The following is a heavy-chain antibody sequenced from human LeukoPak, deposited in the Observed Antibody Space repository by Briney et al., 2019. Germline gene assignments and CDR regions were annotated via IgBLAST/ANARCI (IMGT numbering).Heavy chain of an antibody. J-gene: IGHJ4*02. V-gene: IGHV3-30*02. CDR3: AKDQYYYDSSGGFDY. CDR2: IRYDGSNK. CDR1: GFTFSSYG. Sequence: GGSLRLSCAASGFTFSSYGMHWVRQAPGKGLEWVAFIRYDGSNKYYAGSVKGRFTISRDNSKNTLYLQMNSLRAEDTAVYYCAKDQYYYDSSGGFDYWGQGTLVTVSS. D-gene: IGHD3-22*01.